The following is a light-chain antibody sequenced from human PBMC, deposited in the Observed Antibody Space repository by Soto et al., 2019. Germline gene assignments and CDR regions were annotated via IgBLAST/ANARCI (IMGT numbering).Light chain of an antibody. CDR2: AAS. Sequence: DIQMTPSPSSLSASVGDRVTITCRASQSSSSYLNWYQQKPGKAPKLLIYAASSLHSGVPSRFSGSGSGTDFTLTISSLQPEDFATYYCQQSYSTPWTFGQGTKVEIK. J-gene: IGKJ1*01. V-gene: IGKV1-39*01. CDR3: QQSYSTPWT. CDR1: QSSSSY.